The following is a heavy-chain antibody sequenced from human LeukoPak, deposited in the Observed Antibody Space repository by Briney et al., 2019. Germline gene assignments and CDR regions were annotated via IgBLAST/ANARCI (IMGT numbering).Heavy chain of an antibody. J-gene: IGHJ4*02. D-gene: IGHD4-23*01. CDR2: ISSSGSII. CDR1: GFTFSSYA. V-gene: IGHV3-48*04. Sequence: GGSLRLSCAASGFTFSSYAMSWVRQAPGKGLEWVSYISSSGSIIYYADSVKGRFTISRDNAKNSLYLQMNSLRAEDTAVYYCARATVDDDYADYWGQGTLVTVSS. CDR3: ARATVDDDYADY.